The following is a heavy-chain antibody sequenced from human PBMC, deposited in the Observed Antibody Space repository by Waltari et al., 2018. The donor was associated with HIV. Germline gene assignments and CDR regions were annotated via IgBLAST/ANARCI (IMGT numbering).Heavy chain of an antibody. CDR3: ARLGHLLRGRSSDYRYGMDV. Sequence: QLQLQESGPGLVKPSETLSLTCTVSGGSISSSVYYWGWIRQPPGKGLEWLVCIYYSGGTYYNSSLKSRVTISVDTSKNQFSLRLTSATAADTAAYYCARLGHLLRGRSSDYRYGMDVWGQGTTVTVSS. CDR2: IYYSGGT. J-gene: IGHJ6*02. D-gene: IGHD4-4*01. V-gene: IGHV4-39*01. CDR1: GGSISSSVYY.